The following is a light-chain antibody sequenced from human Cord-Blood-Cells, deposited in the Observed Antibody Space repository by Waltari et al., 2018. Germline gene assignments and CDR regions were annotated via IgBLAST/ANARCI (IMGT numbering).Light chain of an antibody. J-gene: IGKJ4*01. V-gene: IGKV1-39*01. Sequence: DIQMTPSPSSLSASVGDRVTITCRASQSISSYLNWYQQKPGKAPKLLIYAASSLQSGVPSRFSGSGSGTDFTLTISSLQPEDFATYYCQQSYSTFGGGTKVEIK. CDR3: QQSYST. CDR2: AAS. CDR1: QSISSY.